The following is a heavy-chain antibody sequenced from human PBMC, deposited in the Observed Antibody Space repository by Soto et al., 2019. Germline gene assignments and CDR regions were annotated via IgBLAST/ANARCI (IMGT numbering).Heavy chain of an antibody. CDR1: GGTFNSYA. V-gene: IGHV1-69*01. CDR2: IIPIFGTA. D-gene: IGHD4-17*01. J-gene: IGHJ4*02. CDR3: ARSSLGVTTVEYAY. Sequence: QVQLVQSGAEVKKPGSSVKVSCKASGGTFNSYAISWVRQAPGQGLEWMGGIIPIFGTANYAPKFQGRVTITAAESTSTAYMELRSMISEDTAVYYCARSSLGVTTVEYAYWGQGTMVTVS.